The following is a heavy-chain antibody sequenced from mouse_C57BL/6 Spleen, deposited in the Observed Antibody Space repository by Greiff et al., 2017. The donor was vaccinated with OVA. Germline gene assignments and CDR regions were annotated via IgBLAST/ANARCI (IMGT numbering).Heavy chain of an antibody. D-gene: IGHD1-1*01. CDR1: GYTFTSYW. Sequence: QVQLQQPGAELVKPGASVKMSCKASGYTFTSYWITWVKQRPGQGLEWIGDIYPGSGSTNYNEKFKSKATLTVDTSSSTAYMQLSSLTSEDSAVYCCARSGGDYYGAWFAYWGQGTLVTVSA. CDR2: IYPGSGST. J-gene: IGHJ3*01. V-gene: IGHV1-55*01. CDR3: ARSGGDYYGAWFAY.